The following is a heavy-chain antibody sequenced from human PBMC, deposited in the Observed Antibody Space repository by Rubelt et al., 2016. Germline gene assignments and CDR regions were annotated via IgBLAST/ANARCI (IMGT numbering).Heavy chain of an antibody. CDR2: INFNNGDT. D-gene: IGHD6-19*01. Sequence: QVQLVQSGAEVKKPGSSVKVSCKASGGTFSSYAISWVRQAPGQGLEWMGWINFNNGDTNSAQSFRGRVSMTRDMSSATFYMELNRLKSDDTALYYCAREARGVLAGSDQAAFDIWGQGTRVTVSS. V-gene: IGHV1-2*02. J-gene: IGHJ4*02. CDR1: GGTFSSYA. CDR3: AREARGVLAGSDQAAFDI.